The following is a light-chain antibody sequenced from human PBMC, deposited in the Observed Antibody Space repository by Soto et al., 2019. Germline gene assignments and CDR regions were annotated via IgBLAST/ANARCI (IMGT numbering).Light chain of an antibody. Sequence: DIVMTQTPLSLPVTPGEPASISCRSSQSLLDSDDGNTYLDWYLQKPGQSPQLLIYTVSYRASGVPDRFSGSGSGTAFTLKISRVEAEDVGVYYCMQRIDFPHTFGQGTKVDIK. V-gene: IGKV2-40*01. J-gene: IGKJ2*01. CDR1: QSLLDSDDGNTY. CDR2: TVS. CDR3: MQRIDFPHT.